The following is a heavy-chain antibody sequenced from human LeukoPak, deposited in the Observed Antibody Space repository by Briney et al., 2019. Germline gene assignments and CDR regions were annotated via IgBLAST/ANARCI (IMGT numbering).Heavy chain of an antibody. CDR2: IYYSGST. CDR1: GGSISSYY. CDR3: ARGVKRRQYYYDSSVHLGLRAFDI. D-gene: IGHD3-22*01. V-gene: IGHV4-59*01. Sequence: SETLSLTCTVSGGSISSYYWSWIRQPPGKGLEWIGYIYYSGSTNYNPSLKSRVTISVDTSKNQFSLKLSSVTAADTAVYYCARGVKRRQYYYDSSVHLGLRAFDIWGQGTMVTVSS. J-gene: IGHJ3*02.